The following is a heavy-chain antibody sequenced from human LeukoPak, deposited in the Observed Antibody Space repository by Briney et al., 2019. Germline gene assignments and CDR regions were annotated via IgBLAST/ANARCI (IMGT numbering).Heavy chain of an antibody. J-gene: IGHJ6*02. CDR2: ISLRGRT. CDR3: ARHSPFLHGMDV. Sequence: SGTLSLTCGVSGGSITTTNFWSWVRQPPGGGLEWIGEISLRGRTQYNPSLKSRVTISVDTSKNHFSLKINSVTAADAAVYYCARHSPFLHGMDVWGQGTTVTVSS. D-gene: IGHD3-3*01. V-gene: IGHV4-4*02. CDR1: GGSITTTNF.